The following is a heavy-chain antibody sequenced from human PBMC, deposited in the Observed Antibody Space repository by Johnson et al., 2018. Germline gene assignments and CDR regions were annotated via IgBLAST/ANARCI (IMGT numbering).Heavy chain of an antibody. V-gene: IGHV1-8*01. CDR2: MNPNSGNT. CDR3: ARLVALPDFYYGMDV. CDR1: GYTFTSYE. J-gene: IGHJ6*02. Sequence: QVQLVESGAEVREPGASVKVSCTASGYTFTSYEINWVRQATGQGLERMGWMNPNSGNTDYAQNFQDRVTMTRNSSITTAYMELSSLRSEDTAVDYGARLVALPDFYYGMDVWGQGTAVTVS. D-gene: IGHD2-21*01.